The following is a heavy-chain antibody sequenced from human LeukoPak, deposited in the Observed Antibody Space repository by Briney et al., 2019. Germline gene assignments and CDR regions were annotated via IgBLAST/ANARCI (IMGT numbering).Heavy chain of an antibody. D-gene: IGHD2-21*01. V-gene: IGHV3-23*01. CDR1: GFTFSSYA. CDR2: ISGSGGST. CDR3: AKDLADSLNWFDP. J-gene: IGHJ5*02. Sequence: GGSLRLSCAASGFTFSSYAMSWVRQSPGKGVEWVSAISGSGGSTYYADSVKGRFTISRDNSKNTLYLQMNSLRAEDTAVYYCAKDLADSLNWFDPWGQGTLVTVSS.